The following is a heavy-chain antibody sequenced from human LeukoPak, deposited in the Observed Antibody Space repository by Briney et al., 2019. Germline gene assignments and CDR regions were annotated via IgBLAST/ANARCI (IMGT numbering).Heavy chain of an antibody. CDR1: GFTLSSYG. J-gene: IGHJ4*02. Sequence: YPGGSLRLSCTASGFTLSSYGMNWVRQAPGKGLEWLSYIASGGSTIYYADSVKGRFTISRDNAKNSHYLQMNSLRAEDTAVYYCATKYSAGWLFDYWGQGTLVTVSS. CDR2: IASGGSTI. CDR3: ATKYSAGWLFDY. D-gene: IGHD5-12*01. V-gene: IGHV3-48*01.